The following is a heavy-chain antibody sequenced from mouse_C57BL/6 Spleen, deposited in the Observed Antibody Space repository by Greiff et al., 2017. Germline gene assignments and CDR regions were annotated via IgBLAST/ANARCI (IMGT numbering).Heavy chain of an antibody. V-gene: IGHV1-42*01. CDR1: GYSFTGYY. CDR2: INPSTGGT. J-gene: IGHJ4*01. D-gene: IGHD2-5*01. CDR3: ARDLAYYSNGYYAMDY. Sequence: EVKLVESGPELVKPGASVKISCKASGYSFTGYYMNWVKQSPEKSLEWIGEINPSTGGTTYNQKFKAKATLTVDKSSSTAYMQLKSLTSEDSAVYYCARDLAYYSNGYYAMDYWGQGTSVTVSS.